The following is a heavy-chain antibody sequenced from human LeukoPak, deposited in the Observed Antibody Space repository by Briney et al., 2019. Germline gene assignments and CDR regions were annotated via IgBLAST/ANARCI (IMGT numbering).Heavy chain of an antibody. V-gene: IGHV4-39*07. CDR2: IYYSGST. D-gene: IGHD2-15*01. Sequence: SETLSLTCTVSGGSISSSSYYWGWIRQPPGKGLEWIGSIYYSGSTYYNPSLKSRVTISVDTSKNQFSLKLSSVTAADTAVYYCARDSRGGGPDFDYWGQGVLVTVSS. J-gene: IGHJ4*02. CDR1: GGSISSSSYY. CDR3: ARDSRGGGPDFDY.